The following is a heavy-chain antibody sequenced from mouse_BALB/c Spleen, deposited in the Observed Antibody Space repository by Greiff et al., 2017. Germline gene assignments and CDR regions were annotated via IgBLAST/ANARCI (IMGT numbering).Heavy chain of an antibody. J-gene: IGHJ2*01. CDR1: GYTFTSYW. CDR3: DRGNYYFDY. V-gene: IGHV1-7*01. Sequence: VQLQQSGAELAKPGASVKMSCKASGYTFTSYWMHWVKQRPGQGLEWIGYINPSTGYTEYNQKFKDKATLTADKSSSTAYMQLSSLTSEDSAVYYCDRGNYYFDYWGQGTTLTVSS. D-gene: IGHD2-1*01. CDR2: INPSTGYT.